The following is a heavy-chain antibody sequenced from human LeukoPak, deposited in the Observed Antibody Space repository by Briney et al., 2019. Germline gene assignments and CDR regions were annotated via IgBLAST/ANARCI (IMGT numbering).Heavy chain of an antibody. J-gene: IGHJ5*02. Sequence: SETLSLTCAVSGGSISSGAYSWSWIRQPPGKGLEWTGYIYHSGATSYNASLKIRVSISVDKSKNQFSLNLNSVTAADTAVYYCARGNPLYNWFDPWGQGILVTVSS. CDR2: IYHSGAT. V-gene: IGHV4-30-2*01. D-gene: IGHD1-14*01. CDR1: GGSISSGAYS. CDR3: ARGNPLYNWFDP.